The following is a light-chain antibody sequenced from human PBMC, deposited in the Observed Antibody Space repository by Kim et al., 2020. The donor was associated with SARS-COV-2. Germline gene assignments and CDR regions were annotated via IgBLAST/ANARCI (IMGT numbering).Light chain of an antibody. V-gene: IGLV1-51*01. Sequence: NVAISGSGGRSNIGVNSVSWYQHLPGVAPKLLIYDNDKRPSGIPDRFSGSKSGTSATLDITGLQTGDEADYYCGTWDSSLSAGGVFGGGTQLTVL. CDR3: GTWDSSLSAGGV. CDR1: RSNIGVNS. CDR2: DND. J-gene: IGLJ3*02.